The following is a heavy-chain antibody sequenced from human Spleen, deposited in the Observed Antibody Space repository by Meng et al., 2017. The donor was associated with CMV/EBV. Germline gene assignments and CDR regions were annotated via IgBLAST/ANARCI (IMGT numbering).Heavy chain of an antibody. CDR2: IPFDKTSK. Sequence: ASGFTFSDSGMHWVRQAPGKGLEWVAFIPFDKTSKYCADSVRGRFTISRDNSKSALYLQMSSLRPEDTAVYYCAKGLRFGGTNFAHWGQGALVTVSS. V-gene: IGHV3-30*02. CDR3: AKGLRFGGTNFAH. J-gene: IGHJ4*02. D-gene: IGHD5-12*01. CDR1: GFTFSDSG.